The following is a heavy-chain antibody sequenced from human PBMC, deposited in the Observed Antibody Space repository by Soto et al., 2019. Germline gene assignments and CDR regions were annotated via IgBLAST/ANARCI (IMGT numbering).Heavy chain of an antibody. Sequence: VPLSLSGSGSALPFSNDWMSWVRPAQGKGLEWVANINQDGIERYYVDSVRGRFTISRDNVENSLYLQLNSLRPEDTAVYYCAVCAYGVSAAANWGQGTLGSVSA. CDR3: AVCAYGVSAAAN. J-gene: IGHJ4*02. D-gene: IGHD4-17*01. CDR2: INQDGIER. V-gene: IGHV3-7*03. CDR1: ALPFSNDW.